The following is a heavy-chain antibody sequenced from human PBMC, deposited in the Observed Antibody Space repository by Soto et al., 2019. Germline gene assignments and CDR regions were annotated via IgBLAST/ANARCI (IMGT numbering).Heavy chain of an antibody. D-gene: IGHD7-27*01. CDR1: GGSFSGYY. CDR3: ARGSLTGEFDAFDF. V-gene: IGHV4-34*01. Sequence: SETLSLTCAVYGGSFSGYYWSWIRQPPGKGLEWIGEINHSGSTNYNPSLKSRVTISVDTSKNQFSLKLSSVTAADTFFYFCARGSLTGEFDAFDFWGQGTMVTVSS. J-gene: IGHJ3*01. CDR2: INHSGST.